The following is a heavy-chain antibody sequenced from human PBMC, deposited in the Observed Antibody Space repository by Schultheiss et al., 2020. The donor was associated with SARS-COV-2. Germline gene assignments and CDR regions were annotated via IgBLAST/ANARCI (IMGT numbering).Heavy chain of an antibody. CDR3: ASFFYGDKLFDY. CDR1: GGSISTFQ. CDR2: INTSGNT. Sequence: ETLSLTCTVSGGSISTFQWNWIRQPAGKGLEWIGRINTSGNTNYNPSLKSRVTISVDTSKNQFSLKLSSVTAADTAVYYCASFFYGDKLFDYWGQGTLVTVSS. V-gene: IGHV4-4*07. D-gene: IGHD4-23*01. J-gene: IGHJ4*02.